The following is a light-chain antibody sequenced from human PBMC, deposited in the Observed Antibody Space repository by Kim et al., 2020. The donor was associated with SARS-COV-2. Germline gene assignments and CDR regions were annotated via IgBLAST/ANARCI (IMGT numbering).Light chain of an antibody. J-gene: IGKJ1*01. CDR3: HQYAGAPWT. CDR2: GAS. CDR1: QSISTN. Sequence: LSPGERATLSGRASQSISTNVVWTQHKPGRSPRLLIYGASSRATGIPDRFSGSGSGTDFTLTITGLEPEDFAVYYCHQYAGAPWTLGQGTKVDIK. V-gene: IGKV3-20*01.